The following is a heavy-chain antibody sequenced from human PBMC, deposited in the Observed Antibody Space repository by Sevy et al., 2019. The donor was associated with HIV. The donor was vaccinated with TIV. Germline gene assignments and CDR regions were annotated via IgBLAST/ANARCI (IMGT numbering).Heavy chain of an antibody. V-gene: IGHV4-39*01. CDR1: GGSISTNSYY. Sequence: SETLSLTCTVSGGSISTNSYYWGWIRQPPGKGLACIATIHYSGSTYYNPSLKSRVTISVDTSKDQFSLKLTSVTAADTSVYYCARVSWYSSGWLWFDNWGQGTLVTVSS. J-gene: IGHJ5*02. CDR3: ARVSWYSSGWLWFDN. D-gene: IGHD6-25*01. CDR2: IHYSGST.